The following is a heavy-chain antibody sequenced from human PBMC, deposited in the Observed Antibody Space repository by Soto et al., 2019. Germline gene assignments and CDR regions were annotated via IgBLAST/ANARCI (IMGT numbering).Heavy chain of an antibody. J-gene: IGHJ4*02. Sequence: QVQLVQSGAEVQKPGASVKVSCKTSGYIFKNYGISWVRQAPGQGLEWLGWIYPKEDRANIAQNFHGRVPLTTDTPTSTAYIELRCLRFDDSAVYFCARDIDYDIDYWGQGTLFTVSS. D-gene: IGHD4-17*01. CDR1: GYIFKNYG. CDR2: IYPKEDRA. V-gene: IGHV1-18*01. CDR3: ARDIDYDIDY.